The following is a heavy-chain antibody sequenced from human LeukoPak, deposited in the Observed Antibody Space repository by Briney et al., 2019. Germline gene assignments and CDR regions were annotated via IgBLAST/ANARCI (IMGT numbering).Heavy chain of an antibody. D-gene: IGHD2-2*01. CDR1: GYTFTSYY. CDR2: INPSVGST. J-gene: IGHJ5*02. V-gene: IGHV1-46*01. CDR3: ARGVVVPAAARGWFDP. Sequence: ASLKVSCKPSGYTFTSYYMHWVRQAPGQGLEWMGIINPSVGSTSYAQKFQGRVTMTRDTSTSTVYMELSSLRSEDTAVYYCARGVVVPAAARGWFDPWGQGTLVTVSS.